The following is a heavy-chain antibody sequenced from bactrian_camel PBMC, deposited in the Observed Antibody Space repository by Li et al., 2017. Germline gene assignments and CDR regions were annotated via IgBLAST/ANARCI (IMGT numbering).Heavy chain of an antibody. Sequence: HVQLVESGGGLVQPGGSLRLSCAASGFTSSTHWIYWVRQAPEKGLEWVSNIYSDGSGSFYADSVKGRFTVSRDNAKNMLYLQLNSLESEDTAMYYCAKGPRSDCYGESWCTYEYNYWCQGTQVTVS. CDR1: GFTSSTHW. CDR3: AKGPRSDCYGESWCTYEYNY. J-gene: IGHJ4*01. V-gene: IGHV3S6*01. D-gene: IGHD3*01. CDR2: IYSDGSGS.